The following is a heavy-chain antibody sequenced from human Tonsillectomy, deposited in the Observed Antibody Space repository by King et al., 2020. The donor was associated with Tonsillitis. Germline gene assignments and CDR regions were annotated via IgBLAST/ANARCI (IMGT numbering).Heavy chain of an antibody. Sequence: VQLVESGGGLVKPGGSLRLSCAVSGFTFSDYYMTWIRQAPGKGLEWVSNVSGGSRFTNYAESVKGRFTISRDNAKNSLFLQMNSLRAEDTALYYCARVISPNDHVFAISGQRTMVTAPS. V-gene: IGHV3-11*06. D-gene: IGHD1-1*01. CDR3: ARVISPNDHVFAI. J-gene: IGHJ3*02. CDR1: GFTFSDYY. CDR2: VSGGSRFT.